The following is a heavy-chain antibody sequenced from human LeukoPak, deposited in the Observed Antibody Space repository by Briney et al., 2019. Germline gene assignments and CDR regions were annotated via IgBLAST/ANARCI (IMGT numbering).Heavy chain of an antibody. V-gene: IGHV3-48*03. CDR2: ISSTGSNI. CDR1: GFPFSTYE. D-gene: IGHD3-22*01. J-gene: IGHJ4*02. CDR3: AATYHYDGSGDY. Sequence: GGSLSLPCPPPGFPFSTYEMNWVRQAQGKGLEWVPYISSTGSNIYYADSVKGRFTISRDNAKNSLYLLMNSLRTEDTAVYYCAATYHYDGSGDYWGQGTLVTVSS.